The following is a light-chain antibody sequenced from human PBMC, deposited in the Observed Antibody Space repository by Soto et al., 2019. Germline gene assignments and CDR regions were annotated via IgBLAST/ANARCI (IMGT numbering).Light chain of an antibody. V-gene: IGKV1-6*01. Sequence: IQLTQSPSSLSASVVDRVTITFRASQVIRSALGWYQQKPGKVPKLLIYAASTLQSGVPSRFSGSGSGTDFTLTISSLQPEDFATYYCLLDFSYFWAFGQGTKVDIK. CDR3: LLDFSYFWA. CDR2: AAS. J-gene: IGKJ1*01. CDR1: QVIRSA.